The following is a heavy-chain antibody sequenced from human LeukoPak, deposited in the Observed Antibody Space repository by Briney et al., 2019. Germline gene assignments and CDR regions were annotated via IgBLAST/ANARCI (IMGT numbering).Heavy chain of an antibody. V-gene: IGHV1-69*06. CDR2: IIPIFGAT. CDR3: ARSRLNDYGDYEEGRPHWFDP. Sequence: GASVKVSCTASGGTFSTYSISWVRQAPGQGLEWMGGIIPIFGATDYAQRFQGRVTITADKSTSTAYMELSSLRSEDTAVYYCARSRLNDYGDYEEGRPHWFDPWGQGTLVTVSS. J-gene: IGHJ5*02. CDR1: GGTFSTYS. D-gene: IGHD4-17*01.